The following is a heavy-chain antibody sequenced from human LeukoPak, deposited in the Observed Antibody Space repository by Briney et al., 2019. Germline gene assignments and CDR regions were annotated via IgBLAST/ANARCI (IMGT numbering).Heavy chain of an antibody. Sequence: ASVKVSCKASGYTFTSYYMHWVRQAPGQGLEWMGIINPSGGSTSYAQKFQGRVTMTRDMSTSTVYMKLSSLRSEDTAVYYCARDVLGYSNQASSGYYYYYMDVWGKGTTVTVSS. CDR3: ARDVLGYSNQASSGYYYYYMDV. V-gene: IGHV1-46*01. CDR2: INPSGGST. D-gene: IGHD4-11*01. CDR1: GYTFTSYY. J-gene: IGHJ6*03.